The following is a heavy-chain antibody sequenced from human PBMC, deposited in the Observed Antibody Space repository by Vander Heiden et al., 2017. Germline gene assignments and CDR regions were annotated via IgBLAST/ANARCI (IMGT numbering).Heavy chain of an antibody. CDR1: GVSFNTYS. CDR2: ISSTSSFI. D-gene: IGHD6-13*01. V-gene: IGHV3-21*01. Sequence: EVQLVESGGGLVRPGGSLRLSCAASGVSFNTYSMNWVRQAPGKGLEWVSYISSTSSFIHYADSVKGRFTISRDNAKNSLYLQMNSLRAEDTAVYYCARERVASGTGWFDSWGQGTLVTVSS. CDR3: ARERVASGTGWFDS. J-gene: IGHJ5*01.